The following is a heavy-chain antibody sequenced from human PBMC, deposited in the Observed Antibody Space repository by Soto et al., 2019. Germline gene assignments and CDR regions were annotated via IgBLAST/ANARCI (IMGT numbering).Heavy chain of an antibody. J-gene: IGHJ6*02. CDR1: RDTFISYA. V-gene: IGHV1-69*06. CDR2: IIPIFGTA. CDR3: ARAYDGMDV. Sequence: AVKVSCNAYRDTFISYAICWVRQAPGQGLEWMGGIIPIFGTANYAQKFQGRVTITADKSTSTAYMELSSLRSEDTAVYYCARAYDGMDVWGQGTTVTVSS.